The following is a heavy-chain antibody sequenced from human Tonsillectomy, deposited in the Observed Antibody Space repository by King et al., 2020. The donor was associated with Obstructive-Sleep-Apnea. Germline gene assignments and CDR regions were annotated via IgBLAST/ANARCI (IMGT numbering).Heavy chain of an antibody. V-gene: IGHV4-39*07. CDR3: ARPIGTTPGHPFDY. CDR1: GVSISSSSYY. D-gene: IGHD1-1*01. J-gene: IGHJ4*02. Sequence: QLQESGPGLVKPSETLSLICTVSGVSISSSSYYWGWIRQPPGKGLDWIGNIYYSGSTSYNPSLKSRVIISEDTSKNQFSLKLSSVTAADTAVYYCARPIGTTPGHPFDYWGQGTLVTVSS. CDR2: IYYSGST.